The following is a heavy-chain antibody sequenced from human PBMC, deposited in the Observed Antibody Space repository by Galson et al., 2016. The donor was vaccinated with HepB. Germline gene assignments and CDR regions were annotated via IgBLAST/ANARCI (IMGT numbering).Heavy chain of an antibody. J-gene: IGHJ4*02. D-gene: IGHD4-17*01. CDR1: GYIFTSYY. V-gene: IGHV1-46*01. CDR2: ITPSGGAT. CDR3: VRQSYGDFPSDY. Sequence: SVKVSCKASGYIFTSYYIHWVRQAPGQGLEWMGRITPSGGATTFAQKFQGRVTLTRDTSTNTVYMELSSLRSEDTAMYYCVRQSYGDFPSDYWGQGTLVTVSS.